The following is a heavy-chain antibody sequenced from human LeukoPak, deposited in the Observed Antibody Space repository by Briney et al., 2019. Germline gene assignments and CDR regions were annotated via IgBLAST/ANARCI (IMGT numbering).Heavy chain of an antibody. CDR2: ISSSGSTI. D-gene: IGHD4-17*01. V-gene: IGHV3-48*03. CDR1: GFTFSSYA. Sequence: GRSLRLSCAASGFTFSSYAMHWVRQAPGKGLEWVSYISSSGSTIYYADSVKGRLTISRDNAKNSLYLQMNSLRAEDTAVYYCARDGDYGDYPDYWGQGTLVTVSS. CDR3: ARDGDYGDYPDY. J-gene: IGHJ4*02.